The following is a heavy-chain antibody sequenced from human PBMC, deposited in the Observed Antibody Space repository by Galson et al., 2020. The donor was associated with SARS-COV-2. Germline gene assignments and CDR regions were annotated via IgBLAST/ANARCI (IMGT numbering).Heavy chain of an antibody. D-gene: IGHD6-19*01. CDR3: ARGGRRQWLGSTPYYYYGMDV. CDR2: ISSNGGST. CDR1: GFTFSSYA. V-gene: IGHV3-64*01. J-gene: IGHJ6*02. Sequence: TGGSLRLSCAASGFTFSSYAMHWVHQAPGKGLEYVSAISSNGGSTYYANSVKGRFTISRDNSKNTLYLQMGSLRAEDMAVYYCARGGRRQWLGSTPYYYYGMDVWGQGTTVTVSS.